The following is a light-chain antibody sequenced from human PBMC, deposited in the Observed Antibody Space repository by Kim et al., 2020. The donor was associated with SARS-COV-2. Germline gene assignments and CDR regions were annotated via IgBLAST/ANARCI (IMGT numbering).Light chain of an antibody. CDR3: AAWDDSLNGRV. V-gene: IGLV1-44*01. CDR1: SSNIGSNT. Sequence: GQRVTISCSGGSSNIGSNTVNWYQQLPGTAPKLLIYSNNQRPSGVSERFSGSKSDTSASLAISGLQSEDEGDYHCAAWDDSLNGRVFGGGTKLTVL. J-gene: IGLJ3*02. CDR2: SNN.